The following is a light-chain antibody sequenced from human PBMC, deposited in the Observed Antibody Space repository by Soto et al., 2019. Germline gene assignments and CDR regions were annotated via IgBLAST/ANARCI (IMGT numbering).Light chain of an antibody. J-gene: IGLJ2*01. CDR2: DVS. CDR3: SSYTSSGTLV. V-gene: IGLV2-14*01. Sequence: QSALTQPASVSGSPGQSITISCTGTSSDAGGYNYVSWYQQHPGKAPKLTIYDVSNRPSGVSNRFSGSKSGNTASLTISGLQAEDEADYYCSSYTSSGTLVFGGGTKLTVL. CDR1: SSDAGGYNY.